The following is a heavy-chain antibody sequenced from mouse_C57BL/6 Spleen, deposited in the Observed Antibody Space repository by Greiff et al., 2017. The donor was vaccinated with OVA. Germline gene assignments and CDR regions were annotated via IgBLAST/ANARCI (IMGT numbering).Heavy chain of an antibody. J-gene: IGHJ2*01. CDR1: GFSFNTYA. Sequence: EVQLVESGGGLVQPKGSLKLSCAASGFSFNTYAMNWVRQAPGKGLEWVARIRSKSNNYATYYADSVKDSLNISQNNPESVLYLQMTNLKTEDTAMYYCVTGTGDYWGQGTTLTVSS. D-gene: IGHD4-1*01. CDR3: VTGTGDY. V-gene: IGHV10-1*01. CDR2: IRSKSNNYAT.